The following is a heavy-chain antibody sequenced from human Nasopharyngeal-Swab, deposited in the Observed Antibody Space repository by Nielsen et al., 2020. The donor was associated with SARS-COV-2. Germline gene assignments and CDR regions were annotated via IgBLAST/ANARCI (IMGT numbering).Heavy chain of an antibody. D-gene: IGHD5-24*01. V-gene: IGHV3-30*18. CDR2: ISYDGSNK. CDR3: AKYGGRRDGYNYYFDY. J-gene: IGHJ4*02. Sequence: GESLKLSCAASGFTFSSYGMHWVRQAPGKGLEWVAVISYDGSNKYYADPVKGRFPISRDNSKNTLSLQMNSLRPEDRAVYYCAKYGGRRDGYNYYFDYWGQGTLVTVSS. CDR1: GFTFSSYG.